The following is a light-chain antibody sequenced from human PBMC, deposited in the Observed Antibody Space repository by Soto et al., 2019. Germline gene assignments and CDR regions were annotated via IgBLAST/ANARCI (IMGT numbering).Light chain of an antibody. V-gene: IGLV2-23*01. CDR1: TSDVGSYSL. Sequence: QSVLTQPASVSGSPGQSITMSCTGTTSDVGSYSLLSWYQQHPGKAPKLMIYEDSKRPSGVSNRFSGSKPGNTASLTISGLQAEDEADYYCYSYAGSSIYVFGTG. J-gene: IGLJ1*01. CDR2: EDS. CDR3: YSYAGSSIYV.